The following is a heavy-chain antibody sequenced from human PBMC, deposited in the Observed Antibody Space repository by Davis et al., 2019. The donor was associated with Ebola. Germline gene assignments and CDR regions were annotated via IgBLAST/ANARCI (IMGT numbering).Heavy chain of an antibody. Sequence: GESLKISCAASGFTFSTYAMNWVRQAPGKGLEWVANIKQDGSEKYYVDSVKGRFTISRDNAKNSLYLQMNSLRAEDTAVYYCAREPITIFGEVGMDVWGKGTTVTVSS. V-gene: IGHV3-7*03. CDR2: IKQDGSEK. D-gene: IGHD3-3*01. CDR3: AREPITIFGEVGMDV. CDR1: GFTFSTYA. J-gene: IGHJ6*04.